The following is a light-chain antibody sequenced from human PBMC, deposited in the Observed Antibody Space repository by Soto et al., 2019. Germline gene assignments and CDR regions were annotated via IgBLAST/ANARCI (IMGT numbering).Light chain of an antibody. J-gene: IGKJ5*01. V-gene: IGKV3-15*01. CDR2: GAS. CDR3: QQYNNWPPIT. Sequence: EIVMTQSPATLSLSPGERATLSCRASQSVSINLAWFQQKPGQAPRLLIYGASTRATGIPARFSGSGSGTEFTLTISILQSEDFAVYYCQQYNNWPPITFGQGTRLEIK. CDR1: QSVSIN.